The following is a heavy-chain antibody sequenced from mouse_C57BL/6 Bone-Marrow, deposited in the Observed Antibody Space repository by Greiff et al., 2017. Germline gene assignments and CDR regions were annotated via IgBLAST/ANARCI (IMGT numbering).Heavy chain of an antibody. CDR1: GYAFSSSW. J-gene: IGHJ2*01. Sequence: QVQLKQSGPELVKPGASVKISCKASGYAFSSSWMNWVKQRPGKGLEWIGRIYPGDGDTNYNGKFKGKATLTADKSSSTAYMQLSSLTSEDSSVYFCARGVIPTVYYFDYWGQGTTLTVSS. V-gene: IGHV1-82*01. CDR3: ARGVIPTVYYFDY. D-gene: IGHD1-1*01. CDR2: IYPGDGDT.